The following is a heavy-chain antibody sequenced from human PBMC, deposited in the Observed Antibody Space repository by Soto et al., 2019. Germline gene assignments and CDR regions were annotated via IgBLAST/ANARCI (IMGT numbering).Heavy chain of an antibody. CDR1: GGSINNNYYY. V-gene: IGHV4-39*01. CDR3: ASKKLDVPAYFDY. J-gene: IGHJ4*02. D-gene: IGHD1-1*01. Sequence: SETLSLTCSVSGGSINNNYYYWGWVRQPPGKGLEWIGSVSFTGTTYYSPSLKSRVTTSIDTSGNQFSLKLTSVTAADTAVYYCASKKLDVPAYFDYLVQGTLVT. CDR2: VSFTGTT.